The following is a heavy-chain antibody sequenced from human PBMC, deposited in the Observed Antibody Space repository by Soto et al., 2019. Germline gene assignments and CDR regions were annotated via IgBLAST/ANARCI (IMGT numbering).Heavy chain of an antibody. D-gene: IGHD4-17*01. Sequence: PGGSLRLSCAASGFTFSDYYMSWIRQAPGKGLEWVSYISSSGSTIYYADSVKGRFTISRDNAKNSLYLQMNSLRAEDTAVYYCARLTTVTTSNFDYWGQGTLVTVSS. CDR2: ISSSGSTI. CDR1: GFTFSDYY. V-gene: IGHV3-11*01. CDR3: ARLTTVTTSNFDY. J-gene: IGHJ4*02.